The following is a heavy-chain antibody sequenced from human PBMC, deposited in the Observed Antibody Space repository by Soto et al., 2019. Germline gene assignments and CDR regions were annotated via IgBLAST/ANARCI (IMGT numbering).Heavy chain of an antibody. CDR1: GYKLGSAW. J-gene: IGHJ4*02. CDR2: IKPGTSDI. Sequence: GESLKISCEGAGYKLGSAWIGWVRRKPGKGLEWMGIIKPGTSDIRYSPSFRGQVTISADEAAKTAFLQWSSLKTSDTAIYYCARQISFVCDSWGQGTLVTVYS. V-gene: IGHV5-51*01. CDR3: ARQISFVCDS. D-gene: IGHD3-16*01.